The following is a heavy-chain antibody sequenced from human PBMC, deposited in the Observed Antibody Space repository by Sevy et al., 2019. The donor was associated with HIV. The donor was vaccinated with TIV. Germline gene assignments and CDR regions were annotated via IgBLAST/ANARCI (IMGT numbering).Heavy chain of an antibody. D-gene: IGHD4-17*01. CDR2: ISAYNGNT. CDR1: GYTFTSYG. V-gene: IGHV1-18*01. J-gene: IGHJ6*02. Sequence: ASVKVSCKASGYTFTSYGISWVRQAPGQGLEWMGWISAYNGNTNYAQKLQGRVTMTTDTSTSTACMELMSLRSDDTAVYYCARGVNGDYILYYYYGMDVWGQGTTVTVSS. CDR3: ARGVNGDYILYYYYGMDV.